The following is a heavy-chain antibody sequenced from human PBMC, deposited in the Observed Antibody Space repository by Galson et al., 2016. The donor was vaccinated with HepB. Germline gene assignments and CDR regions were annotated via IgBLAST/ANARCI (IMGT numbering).Heavy chain of an antibody. V-gene: IGHV3-30-3*01. D-gene: IGHD1-26*01. CDR3: AKDEDVYSESYYFDAFAT. CDR2: ISRDGTNK. CDR1: GFTFSTYA. Sequence: SLRLSCAASGFTFSTYAMHWVRQAPGKGLEWVAVISRDGTNKYHADSVKGQVTISRDNSKNTLDLQMNSLRPEDTAVYYCAKDEDVYSESYYFDAFATWGQGTMVTVSS. J-gene: IGHJ3*02.